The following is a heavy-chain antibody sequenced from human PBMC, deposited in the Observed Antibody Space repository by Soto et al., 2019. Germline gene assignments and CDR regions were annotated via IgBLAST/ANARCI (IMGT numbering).Heavy chain of an antibody. D-gene: IGHD6-19*01. V-gene: IGHV3-66*01. CDR1: GFTVSSNY. J-gene: IGHJ4*02. CDR2: IYSGGST. CDR3: TREFPYSSGSKAVYFEF. Sequence: EVQLVESGGGLVQPGGSLRLSCAASGFTVSSNYMSWVRQAPGKWLEWVSVIYSGGSTYYADSVKGRFTISRDNSKTTLYSHMNSLTAEDNAVYYCTREFPYSSGSKAVYFEFWGQGTLVTVSS.